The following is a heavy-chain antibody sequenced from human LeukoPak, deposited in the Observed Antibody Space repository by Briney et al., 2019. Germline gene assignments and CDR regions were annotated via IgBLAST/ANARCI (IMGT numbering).Heavy chain of an antibody. V-gene: IGHV6-1*01. J-gene: IGHJ5*02. CDR3: AREGSYRYNWFDP. D-gene: IGHD1-26*01. Sequence: SQTLSLTCAISGDSVSSNSAAWNWIRRSPSRGLEWLGRTYYRSKWYNDYAVSVKSRITINLDTSKNQFSLQLNSVTPEDTAVYYCAREGSYRYNWFDPWGQGTLVTVSS. CDR1: GDSVSSNSAA. CDR2: TYYRSKWYN.